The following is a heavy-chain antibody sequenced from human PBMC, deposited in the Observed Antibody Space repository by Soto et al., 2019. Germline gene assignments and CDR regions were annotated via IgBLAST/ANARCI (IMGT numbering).Heavy chain of an antibody. CDR3: ARADRIAAAGRFAY. Sequence: SETLSLTCAVYGGSFSGFYWSWIRQPPGKGLEWIGEINHSGSTNYNPSLKSRVTISVDTAKNQFSLKLSSVTAADTAVYYCARADRIAAAGRFAYWGQGTLVTVSS. CDR1: GGSFSGFY. CDR2: INHSGST. D-gene: IGHD6-13*01. V-gene: IGHV4-34*01. J-gene: IGHJ4*02.